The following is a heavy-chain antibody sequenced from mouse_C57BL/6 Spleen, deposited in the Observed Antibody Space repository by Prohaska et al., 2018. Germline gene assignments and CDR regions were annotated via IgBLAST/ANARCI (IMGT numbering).Heavy chain of an antibody. J-gene: IGHJ2*01. Sequence: QVQLQQPGAELVKPGASVKLSCKASGYTFTSYWMQWVKQRPGQGLEWIGEIDPSDSYTNYNQKFKGKATLTVDTSSSTAYMQLSSLTSEDSAVYYCAREHYWGQGTTLTVSS. V-gene: IGHV1-50*01. CDR3: AREHY. CDR2: IDPSDSYT. CDR1: GYTFTSYW.